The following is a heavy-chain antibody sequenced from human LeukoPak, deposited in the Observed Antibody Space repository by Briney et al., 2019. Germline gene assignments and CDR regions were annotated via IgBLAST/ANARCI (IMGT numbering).Heavy chain of an antibody. J-gene: IGHJ4*02. CDR2: INPSSGGI. D-gene: IGHD6-13*01. V-gene: IGHV1-2*02. Sequence: ASVKVSCKASGYTFTGHYMHWVRQAPGQGLEWMGWINPSSGGIKYAQNFQGRVAMTRDTSISTAYMELSRLTSDDTAVYYCARDSFAGYGSSWHFDNWGQGSLVTVSS. CDR3: ARDSFAGYGSSWHFDN. CDR1: GYTFTGHY.